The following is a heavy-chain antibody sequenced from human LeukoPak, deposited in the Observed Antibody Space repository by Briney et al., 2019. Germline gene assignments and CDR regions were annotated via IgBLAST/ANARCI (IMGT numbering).Heavy chain of an antibody. D-gene: IGHD5-12*01. CDR2: IYYSGST. CDR1: GGSISSGGYY. CDR3: ARGVAENFDY. V-gene: IGHV4-31*03. J-gene: IGHJ4*02. Sequence: PSETLSLTCTVSGGSISSGGYYWSWIRQHPGKGLEWIGHIYYSGSTYYNPSLKSRVTISVDTSKNQFSLKLSSVTAADTAVYYCARGVAENFDYWGQGTLVTVSS.